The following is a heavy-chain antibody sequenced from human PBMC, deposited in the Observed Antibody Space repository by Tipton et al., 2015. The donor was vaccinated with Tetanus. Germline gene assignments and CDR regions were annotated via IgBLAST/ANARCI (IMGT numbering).Heavy chain of an antibody. Sequence: SLRLSCAASGFTFSRYDMHWVRQVTGKGLEWVSAIGTAGDTYYPDSVKGRFTISRDNSKNTLYLQMNSLRVEDTAIYYCTREKEEFYFDAWGQGALVTVSS. J-gene: IGHJ4*02. CDR2: IGTAGDT. CDR3: TREKEEFYFDA. D-gene: IGHD3-10*01. CDR1: GFTFSRYD. V-gene: IGHV3-13*01.